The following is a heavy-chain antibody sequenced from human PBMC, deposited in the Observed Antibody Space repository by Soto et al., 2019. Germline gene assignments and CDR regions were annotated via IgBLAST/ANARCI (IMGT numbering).Heavy chain of an antibody. D-gene: IGHD2-15*01. CDR1: GFTFDDYA. CDR3: AKDMVYCSGGSCYWGPFDY. J-gene: IGHJ4*02. CDR2: ISWNSGSI. Sequence: GGSLRLSCAASGFTFDDYAMHWVRQAPGKGLEWVSGISWNSGSIGYADSVKGRFTISRDNAKNSLYLQMNSLRAEDTALYYCAKDMVYCSGGSCYWGPFDYWGQGTLVTVSS. V-gene: IGHV3-9*01.